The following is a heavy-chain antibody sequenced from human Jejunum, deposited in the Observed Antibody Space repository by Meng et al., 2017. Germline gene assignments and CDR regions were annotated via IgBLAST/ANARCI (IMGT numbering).Heavy chain of an antibody. V-gene: IGHV3-73*01. CDR2: IRSKVESYVT. CDR3: TMYNSWYSLEY. CDR1: GSAFSVFA. J-gene: IGHJ4*02. D-gene: IGHD2-15*01. Sequence: GGSLRLSCEASGSAFSVFAMHWVRQAPGKGLEWIGRIRSKVESYVTTYAASVKGRFANSRDDSKNTAYLQINSLTTEDTAVYDCTMYNSWYSLEYWGQGTMVTVSS.